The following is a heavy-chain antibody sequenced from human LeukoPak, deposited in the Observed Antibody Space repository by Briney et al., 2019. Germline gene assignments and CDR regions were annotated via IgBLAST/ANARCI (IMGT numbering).Heavy chain of an antibody. CDR2: IKSKTEGETT. V-gene: IGHV3-15*01. D-gene: IGHD3-22*01. CDR1: GFTFSNAW. J-gene: IGHJ6*02. Sequence: GGSLRLSCAASGFTFSNAWMTWVRQAPGKGLEWVGRIKSKTEGETTDYAELVKGRFTISRDDSKNTLYLQMNSLRAEDTAVYYCAKPRADTMIVVVITPPNPYGMDVWGQGTTVTVSS. CDR3: AKPRADTMIVVVITPPNPYGMDV.